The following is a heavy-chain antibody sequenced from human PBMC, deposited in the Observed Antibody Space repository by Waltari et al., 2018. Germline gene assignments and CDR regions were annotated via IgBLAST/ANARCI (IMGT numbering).Heavy chain of an antibody. J-gene: IGHJ4*02. CDR1: GGTFSSYT. V-gene: IGHV1-69*02. CDR2: IIPSLGIA. CDR3: ARSGDTAMEIGY. Sequence: QVQLVQSGAEVKKPGSSVKVSCKASGGTFSSYTISWVRQAPGQGLEWMGRIIPSLGIANYAQKFQGRVTITADKSTSTAYMELSSLRSEDTAVYYCARSGDTAMEIGYWGQGTLVTVSS. D-gene: IGHD5-18*01.